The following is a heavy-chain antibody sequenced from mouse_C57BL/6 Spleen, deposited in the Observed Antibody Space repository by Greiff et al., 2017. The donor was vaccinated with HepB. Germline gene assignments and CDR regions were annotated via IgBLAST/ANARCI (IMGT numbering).Heavy chain of an antibody. CDR3: ARPGGLRRGFAY. J-gene: IGHJ3*01. V-gene: IGHV1-59*01. Sequence: VQLQQPGAELVRPGTSVKLSCKASGYTFTSYWMHWVKQRPGQGLEWIGVIDPSDSYTNYNQKFKGKATLTVDTSSSTAYMQLSSLTSEDSAVYYCARPGGLRRGFAYWGQGTLVTVSA. D-gene: IGHD2-4*01. CDR1: GYTFTSYW. CDR2: IDPSDSYT.